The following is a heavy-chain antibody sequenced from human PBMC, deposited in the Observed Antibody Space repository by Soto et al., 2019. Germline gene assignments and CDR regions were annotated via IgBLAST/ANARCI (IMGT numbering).Heavy chain of an antibody. J-gene: IGHJ5*02. CDR1: GYSFTSYW. CDR3: ATIGEGAAAGTSWFDP. CDR2: IDPSDSYT. Sequence: PGESRKVSCKGSGYSFTSYWISWVRQMPGKGLEWMGRIDPSDSYTNYSPSFQGHVTISADKSISTAYLRWSSLKASDTAMYYCATIGEGAAAGTSWFDPWGQGTLVTVSS. D-gene: IGHD6-13*01. V-gene: IGHV5-10-1*01.